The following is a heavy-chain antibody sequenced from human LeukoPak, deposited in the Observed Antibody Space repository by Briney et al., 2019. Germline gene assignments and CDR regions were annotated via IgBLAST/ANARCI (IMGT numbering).Heavy chain of an antibody. CDR3: ARSTIFGVAPYYFDY. J-gene: IGHJ4*02. Sequence: SETLSLTCTVSGGSISSYYWSWIRQPPGKGLEWIGYIYYSGSTNYNPSLKSRVTISVDTSRNQFSLKLSSVTAADTAVYYCARSTIFGVAPYYFDYRGQGTLVTVSS. V-gene: IGHV4-59*08. D-gene: IGHD3-3*01. CDR1: GGSISSYY. CDR2: IYYSGST.